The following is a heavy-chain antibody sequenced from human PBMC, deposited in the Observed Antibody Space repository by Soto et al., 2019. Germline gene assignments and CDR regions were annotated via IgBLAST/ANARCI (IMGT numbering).Heavy chain of an antibody. Sequence: PSETLSLTCTVSGGSVSSGSYYWSWIRQPPGKGLEWIGYIYYSGSTNYNPSLKSRVTISVDTSKNQFSLKLSSVTAADTAVYYCARDSPSYSVNFDYWGKGNLLTV. CDR3: ARDSPSYSVNFDY. CDR2: IYYSGST. V-gene: IGHV4-61*01. J-gene: IGHJ4*02. CDR1: GGSVSSGSYY. D-gene: IGHD1-26*01.